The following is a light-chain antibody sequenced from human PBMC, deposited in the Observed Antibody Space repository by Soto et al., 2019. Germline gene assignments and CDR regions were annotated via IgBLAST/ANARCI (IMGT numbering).Light chain of an antibody. CDR3: QQYGSSPGT. V-gene: IGKV3-20*01. CDR1: QSVSSSY. J-gene: IGKJ4*01. Sequence: EIVLTQSPCTLSFSPLERSTLSCRASQSVSSSYLAWYQQKPGQAPRLLIYNAFNRATGIPDRFSGSGSGTDFTLTISRLEPEDFAVYYCQQYGSSPGTFGGGTKVDIK. CDR2: NAF.